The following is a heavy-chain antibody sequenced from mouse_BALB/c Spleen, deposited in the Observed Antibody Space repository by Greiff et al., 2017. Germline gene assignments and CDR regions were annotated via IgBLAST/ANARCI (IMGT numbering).Heavy chain of an antibody. D-gene: IGHD2-14*01. V-gene: IGHV1-80*01. J-gene: IGHJ4*01. CDR2: IYPGDGDT. Sequence: QVQLKESGAELVRPGSSVKISCKASGYAFSSYWMNWVKQRPGQGLEWIGQIYPGDGDTNYNGKFKGKATLTADKSSSTAYMQLSSLTSEDSAVYFCAYRYDAMDYWGQGTSVTVSS. CDR3: AYRYDAMDY. CDR1: GYAFSSYW.